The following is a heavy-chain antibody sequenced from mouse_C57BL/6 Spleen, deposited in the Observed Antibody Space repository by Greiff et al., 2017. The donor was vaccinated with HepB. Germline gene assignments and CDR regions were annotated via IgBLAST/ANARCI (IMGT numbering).Heavy chain of an antibody. Sequence: QVQLKESGPGLVAPSPRLSLPCPVSWFSFPRYGVHWVRQPPGKGLEWLVVIWSDGSTTYNSALPSRLRLSKDTSKSQVFLKLNSLQTDDPALYYCARHTSYWYFDVWGTGTTVTVAS. J-gene: IGHJ1*03. CDR2: IWSDGST. CDR3: ARHTSYWYFDV. CDR1: WFSFPRYG. V-gene: IGHV2-6-1*01. D-gene: IGHD6-1*01.